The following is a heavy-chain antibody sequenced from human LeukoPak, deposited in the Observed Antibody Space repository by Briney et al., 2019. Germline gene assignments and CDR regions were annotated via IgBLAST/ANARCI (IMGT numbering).Heavy chain of an antibody. J-gene: IGHJ5*02. V-gene: IGHV4-59*08. D-gene: IGHD6-13*01. Sequence: SETLSLTCTVSGGSNSNYYWNYMREPPEKGVEGTVYIYYSGITNYNPSLKSRVTISVDTSKNQFSLKLSSVTAADTAVYYCARSKRTYSSSWPSVDPWGQGTLVTVSS. CDR2: IYYSGIT. CDR1: GGSNSNYY. CDR3: ARSKRTYSSSWPSVDP.